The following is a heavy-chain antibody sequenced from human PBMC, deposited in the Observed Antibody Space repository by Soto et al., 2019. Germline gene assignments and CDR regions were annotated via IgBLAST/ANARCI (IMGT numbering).Heavy chain of an antibody. J-gene: IGHJ2*01. D-gene: IGHD5-18*01. V-gene: IGHV2-5*02. Sequence: QITLKESGPTLVKPTQTLTLTCTFSGFSLSTSGVGVGWIRQPPGKALEWLALIYWDDDKRYSPSLKSRLTITKDTSKNQVVLTMTNMDPVDTATYYCAHRRGYSYGHHWYFDLWGRGTLVTVSS. CDR2: IYWDDDK. CDR1: GFSLSTSGVG. CDR3: AHRRGYSYGHHWYFDL.